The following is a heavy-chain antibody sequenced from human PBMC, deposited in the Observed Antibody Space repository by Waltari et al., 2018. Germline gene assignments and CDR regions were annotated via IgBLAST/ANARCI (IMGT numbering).Heavy chain of an antibody. D-gene: IGHD2-15*01. CDR3: ASPDRRVVAATFWYFDL. CDR1: GFTFSSYW. J-gene: IGHJ2*01. V-gene: IGHV4-38-2*01. Sequence: VQLVESGGGLVQPGGSLRLSCAASGFTFSSYWMHWVRQAPGKGLEWIGSIYYSGSTYYNPSLKSRVTISVDTSKNQFSLKLSSVTAADTAVYYCASPDRRVVAATFWYFDLWGRGTLVTVSS. CDR2: IYYSGST.